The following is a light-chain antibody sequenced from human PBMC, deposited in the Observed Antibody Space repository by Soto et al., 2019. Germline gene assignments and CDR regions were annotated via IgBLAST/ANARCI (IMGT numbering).Light chain of an antibody. J-gene: IGLJ1*01. Sequence: QSVLTQPASVSGSPGQSITICCSGTRSDIGSYNYVAWYQQFPGKTPKILIYGVSNRPSGVSSRFSGSKSGNTASLTISGLQAEDVADYYCTSYTSSSTSNVFGSGTKLTVL. CDR2: GVS. CDR1: RSDIGSYNY. V-gene: IGLV2-14*01. CDR3: TSYTSSSTSNV.